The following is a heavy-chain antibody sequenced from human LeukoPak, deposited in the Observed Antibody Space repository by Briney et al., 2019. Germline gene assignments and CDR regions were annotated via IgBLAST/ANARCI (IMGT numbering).Heavy chain of an antibody. CDR1: VYTFTRSG. CDR3: ARALGGGSGGDAHPFDY. CDR2: SSAYNSNT. D-gene: IGHD3-10*01. V-gene: IGHV1-18*01. Sequence: ASVKVSCKASVYTFTRSGISWVRQAPGNRLEWMGWSSAYNSNTNCPQKLQGIVTMTTDTSTSTAYMELRSLRSDNTAWYYCARALGGGSGGDAHPFDYWGQGTLVTVSS. J-gene: IGHJ4*02.